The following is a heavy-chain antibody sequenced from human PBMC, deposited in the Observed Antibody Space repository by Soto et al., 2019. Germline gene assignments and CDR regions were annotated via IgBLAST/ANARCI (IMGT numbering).Heavy chain of an antibody. CDR1: GYTFTSYG. Sequence: GASVKVSCKASGYTFTSYGISWGRQAPGQGLEWLGWISAYHGNTNYAQKLQGRVTMTTDTSTSTAYIELRSLRSDDTAVYYCATNYDFWSGYSNWFDPWGQGTLVTVS. D-gene: IGHD3-3*01. CDR3: ATNYDFWSGYSNWFDP. V-gene: IGHV1-18*01. CDR2: ISAYHGNT. J-gene: IGHJ5*02.